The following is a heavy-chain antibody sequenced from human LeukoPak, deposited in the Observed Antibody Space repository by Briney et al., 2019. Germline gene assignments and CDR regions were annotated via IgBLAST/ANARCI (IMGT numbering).Heavy chain of an antibody. CDR1: GFTFSSYW. V-gene: IGHV3-7*03. CDR3: AREGFDRGYGGYAFDI. Sequence: PGGSLRLSCAASGFTFSSYWMSWVRQAPGKGLERVANIKQDGSEKYYVNSAKGRFTISRDNAKNSLYLQMNSLRAEDTAVYYCAREGFDRGYGGYAFDIWGQGTMVIVSS. CDR2: IKQDGSEK. J-gene: IGHJ3*02. D-gene: IGHD6-25*01.